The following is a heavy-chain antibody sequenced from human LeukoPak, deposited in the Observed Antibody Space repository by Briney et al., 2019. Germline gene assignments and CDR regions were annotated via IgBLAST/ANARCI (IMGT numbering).Heavy chain of an antibody. CDR2: MNPNSGNT. D-gene: IGHD5-18*01. J-gene: IGHJ4*02. CDR3: ARAGTAMVTLSFDY. CDR1: GYTFTSYD. V-gene: IGHV1-8*01. Sequence: GASVKVSCTASGYTFTSYDINWVRQATGQGLEWMGWMNPNSGNTGYAQKFQGRVTITADESTSTAYMELSSLRSEDTAVYYCARAGTAMVTLSFDYWGQGTLVTVSS.